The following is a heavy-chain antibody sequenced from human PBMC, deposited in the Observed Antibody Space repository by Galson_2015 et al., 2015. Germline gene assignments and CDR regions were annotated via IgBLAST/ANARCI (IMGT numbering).Heavy chain of an antibody. Sequence: QSGAEVKKPGESLTISCTGSGYTFTNYWIGWVRQMSGKGLEWMGIVYPHDSDTRYSPSFQGQVTISADKSINTAYLQWGSLKASDTAMYFCARGYDSSGHFDYWGQGTLVTVSS. CDR2: VYPHDSDT. CDR3: ARGYDSSGHFDY. J-gene: IGHJ4*02. D-gene: IGHD3-22*01. V-gene: IGHV5-51*01. CDR1: GYTFTNYW.